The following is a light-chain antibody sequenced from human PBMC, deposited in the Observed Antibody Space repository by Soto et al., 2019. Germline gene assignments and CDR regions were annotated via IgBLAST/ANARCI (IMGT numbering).Light chain of an antibody. CDR3: QHYNSYSEA. J-gene: IGKJ1*01. Sequence: EIVLTQSPDTLSLSPGERATLSCRASQSVSSYLAWYQQKPGQAPRLLIYGASSRATGIPDRFSGSGSGTEFTLTISSLQPDDFATYYCQHYNSYSEAFGQGTKVDIK. CDR2: GAS. CDR1: QSVSSY. V-gene: IGKV3-11*01.